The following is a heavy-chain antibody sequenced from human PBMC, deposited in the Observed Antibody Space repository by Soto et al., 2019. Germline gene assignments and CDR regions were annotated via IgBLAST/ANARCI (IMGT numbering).Heavy chain of an antibody. D-gene: IGHD2-2*01. V-gene: IGHV1-69*06. CDR1: GGTFSSYA. CDR3: ATIQQTSYGMDV. CDR2: IIPIFGTA. J-gene: IGHJ6*02. Sequence: SLKVSCKASGGTFSSYAISWVRQAPGQGLEWMGGIIPIFGTANYAQKFQGRVTITADKSTSTAYMELSSLRSEDTAVYYCATIQQTSYGMDVWGQGTTVTVS.